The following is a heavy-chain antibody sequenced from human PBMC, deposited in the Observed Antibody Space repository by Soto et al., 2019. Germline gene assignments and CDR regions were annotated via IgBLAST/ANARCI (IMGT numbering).Heavy chain of an antibody. J-gene: IGHJ4*02. Sequence: SETLSLTCAVYGGSFSGYYWSWIRQPPGKGLEWIGEINHSGSTNYNPSLKSRVTISVDTSKNQFYLKLSSVTAADTAVYYCVIGFDYYDSSGFDYWGQGTLVT. CDR1: GGSFSGYY. CDR3: VIGFDYYDSSGFDY. V-gene: IGHV4-34*01. D-gene: IGHD3-22*01. CDR2: INHSGST.